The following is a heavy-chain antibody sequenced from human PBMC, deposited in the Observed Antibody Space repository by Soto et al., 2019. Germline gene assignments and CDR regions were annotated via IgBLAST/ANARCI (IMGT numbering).Heavy chain of an antibody. J-gene: IGHJ3*02. CDR2: INPSGGST. CDR1: GYTFTSYY. CDR3: ARVRGSSGWVQTLNI. D-gene: IGHD6-19*01. Sequence: ASVNVSCKASGYTFTSYYMHWLRQAPGQGLEWMGIINPSGGSTSYAQKFQGRVTMTRDTSTSTVYMELSSLRSEDTAVYYCARVRGSSGWVQTLNIWGQGTMVTVSS. V-gene: IGHV1-46*03.